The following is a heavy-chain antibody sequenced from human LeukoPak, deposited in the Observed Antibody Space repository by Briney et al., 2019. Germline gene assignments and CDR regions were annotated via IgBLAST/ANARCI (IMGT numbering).Heavy chain of an antibody. CDR1: GFTFSSCG. CDR3: TRYYYDSSGYYEEYYGMDV. CDR2: IRSKAYGGTT. V-gene: IGHV3-49*04. Sequence: PGGSLRLSCAASGFTFSSCGMHWVRQAPGKGLEWVGFIRSKAYGGTTEYAASVKGRFTISRDDSKSIAYLRMNSLKTEDTAMYYCTRYYYDSSGYYEEYYGMDVWGQGTTVTVSS. D-gene: IGHD3-22*01. J-gene: IGHJ6*02.